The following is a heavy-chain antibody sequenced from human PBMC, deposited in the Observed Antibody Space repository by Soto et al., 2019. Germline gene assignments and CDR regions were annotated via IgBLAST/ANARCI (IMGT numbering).Heavy chain of an antibody. J-gene: IGHJ4*02. D-gene: IGHD6-13*01. CDR1: GFTFSSST. CDR3: AKLFSSWQTDDY. V-gene: IGHV3-23*01. CDR2: ITGSGGTT. Sequence: GGSLRLSCAASGFTFSSSTMSWVRQAPGKGLEWVSAITGSGGTTFYADSVKGRFAISRDNSRNTLYLQMSSLRAEDTAVYYCAKLFSSWQTDDYWGQGTLVTVS.